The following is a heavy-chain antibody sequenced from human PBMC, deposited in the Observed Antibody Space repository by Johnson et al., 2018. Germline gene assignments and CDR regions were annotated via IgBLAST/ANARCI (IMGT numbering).Heavy chain of an antibody. CDR1: GFTFSGYY. J-gene: IGHJ3*01. CDR3: SRETRRTFDA. V-gene: IGHV3-11*01. Sequence: VQLLETGGGLVKPGGSLRLSCAASGFTFSGYYMTWIRQAPGKGLEWVSYISSSGSSTYYADSVKGRFTISRDNTKNSLYLQMNSLRAEDTALYYCSRETRRTFDAWCQGTMVTVSA. CDR2: ISSSGSST.